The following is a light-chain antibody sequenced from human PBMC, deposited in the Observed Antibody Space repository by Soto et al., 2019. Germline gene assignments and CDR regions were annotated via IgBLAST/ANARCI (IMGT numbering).Light chain of an antibody. Sequence: DIQLTQSPSFLSASVGDRVTITCRASPGISSYLAWYQQKPGKAPKLLIYAAYTLQSGVPSRFSGSGSGTEFTLTISSQQPEDFATYYCQQLNSYPYTFGQGTKLEIK. J-gene: IGKJ2*01. V-gene: IGKV1-9*01. CDR2: AAY. CDR3: QQLNSYPYT. CDR1: PGISSY.